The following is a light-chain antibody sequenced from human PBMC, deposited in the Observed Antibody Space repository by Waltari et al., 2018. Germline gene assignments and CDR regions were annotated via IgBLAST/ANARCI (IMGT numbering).Light chain of an antibody. CDR2: RSD. CDR3: ASWDDSLNGHWV. Sequence: QSVLTQPPSASGTPGQRVTIPCSGSAPNIGGNLVTWYQQLPGKAPKLLIYRSDLRPSGVPDRFSGSKSGTSASLAISGLQSEDEADYFCASWDDSLNGHWVFGGGTKVTVL. J-gene: IGLJ3*02. CDR1: APNIGGNL. V-gene: IGLV1-44*01.